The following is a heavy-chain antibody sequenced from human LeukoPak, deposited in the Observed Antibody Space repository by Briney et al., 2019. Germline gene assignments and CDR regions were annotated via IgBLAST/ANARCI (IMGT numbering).Heavy chain of an antibody. CDR3: ARRTGFDSGHYFDY. D-gene: IGHD6-19*01. J-gene: IGHJ4*02. V-gene: IGHV4-39*01. CDR1: GDSISSNNYF. CDR2: ISYNGNT. Sequence: SETLSLTCTVSGDSISSNNYFWGWICQPPGKGLEWIGEISYNGNTYYNPSLKSRVTISVDTSKNQFSLKLSSVTAADTAVYYCARRTGFDSGHYFDYWGQGILVTVSS.